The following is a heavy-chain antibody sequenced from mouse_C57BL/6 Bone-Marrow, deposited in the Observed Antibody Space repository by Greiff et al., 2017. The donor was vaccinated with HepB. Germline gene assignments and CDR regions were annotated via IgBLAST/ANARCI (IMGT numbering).Heavy chain of an antibody. D-gene: IGHD1-1*01. Sequence: EVQGVESGGGLVKPGGSLKLSCAASGFTFSSYAMSWVRQTPEKRLEWVATISDGGSYTYYPDNVKGRFTISRDNAKNNRYLQMSHLKSEDTAMYYCARPSYYGSSDWFAYWGQGTLVTVSA. V-gene: IGHV5-4*01. CDR3: ARPSYYGSSDWFAY. CDR1: GFTFSSYA. J-gene: IGHJ3*01. CDR2: ISDGGSYT.